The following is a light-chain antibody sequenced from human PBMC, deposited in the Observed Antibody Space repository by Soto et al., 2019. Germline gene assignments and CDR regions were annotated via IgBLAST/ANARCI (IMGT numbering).Light chain of an antibody. J-gene: IGLJ1*01. Sequence: QSALTQPASVSGSPGQSIAISCTGSSSDVGGYNYVSWYQHHPGKAPKLMIYDVTNRPSGVSDRFSGSKSGNTASLTISGLQADHEADYSCSSYTSSSNYVFGTGTKVTVL. CDR1: SSDVGGYNY. V-gene: IGLV2-14*03. CDR3: SSYTSSSNYV. CDR2: DVT.